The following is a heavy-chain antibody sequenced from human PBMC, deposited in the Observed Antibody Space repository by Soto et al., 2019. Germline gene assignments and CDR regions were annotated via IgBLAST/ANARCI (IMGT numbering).Heavy chain of an antibody. CDR2: IIPILGIA. CDR3: AISMVRGVIIDWFDP. CDR1: GGTFSSYT. V-gene: IGHV1-69*02. Sequence: QVQLVQSGAEVKKPGSSVKVSCKASGGTFSSYTISWVRQAPGQGLEWMGRIIPILGIANYAQKFKGRVTITAEKSTSTAYMELSSLRSEDTAVYYCAISMVRGVIIDWFDPWGQGTLVTVSS. J-gene: IGHJ5*02. D-gene: IGHD3-10*01.